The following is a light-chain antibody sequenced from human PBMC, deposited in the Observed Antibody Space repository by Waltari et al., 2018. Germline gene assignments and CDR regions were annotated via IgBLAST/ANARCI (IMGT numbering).Light chain of an antibody. CDR1: TLPKLY. CDR2: KDT. CDR3: QSTDSSSTYTV. V-gene: IGLV3-25*03. J-gene: IGLJ3*02. Sequence: SYDLTQPPSLSVSPGQTATIDCSGETLPKLYAYWYQQKPGQAPLLVISKDTERPSGIPWRFSGSSSGTTVTLTIIGVRAEDDDDYYCQSTDSSSTYTVFGGGTKLTVL.